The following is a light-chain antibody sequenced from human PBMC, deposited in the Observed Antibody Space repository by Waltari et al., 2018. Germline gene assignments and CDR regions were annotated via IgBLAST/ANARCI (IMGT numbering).Light chain of an antibody. CDR3: QQYDNPIT. V-gene: IGKV1-33*01. Sequence: DIQMTQSPSSLSASVGDRVNITCQASQDISNYLNWYQQKPGKAPKLLIYDASNLETGVPSRFSGSRSGTDFTFTISSLQPEDIATYYCQQYDNPITFGQGTRLEIK. CDR1: QDISNY. J-gene: IGKJ5*01. CDR2: DAS.